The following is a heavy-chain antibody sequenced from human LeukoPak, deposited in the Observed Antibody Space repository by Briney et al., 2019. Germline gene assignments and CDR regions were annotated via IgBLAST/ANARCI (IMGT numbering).Heavy chain of an antibody. Sequence: PSETLSLTCTVSGGSISSSSYYWGWIRQPPGKGLEWIVSIYYSGSTYYNPSLKSRVTISVDTSKNQFSLKLSSVTAADTAVYYCARLRRNSWYFDYWGQGTLVTVSS. J-gene: IGHJ4*02. CDR2: IYYSGST. CDR3: ARLRRNSWYFDY. V-gene: IGHV4-39*01. CDR1: GGSISSSSYY. D-gene: IGHD6-13*01.